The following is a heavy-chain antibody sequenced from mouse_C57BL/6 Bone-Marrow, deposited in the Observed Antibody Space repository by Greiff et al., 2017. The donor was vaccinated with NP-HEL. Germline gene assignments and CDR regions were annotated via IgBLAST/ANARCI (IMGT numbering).Heavy chain of an antibody. CDR3: ARTYYYGSSHGGWYFDV. V-gene: IGHV1-19*01. J-gene: IGHJ1*03. D-gene: IGHD1-1*01. CDR2: INPYNGGT. CDR1: GYTFTDYY. Sequence: VQLQQSGPVLVKPGASVKMSCKASGYTFTDYYMNWVKQSHGKSLEWIGVINPYNGGTSYNQKFKGKATLTVDKSSSTAYMELNSLTSEDSAVYYCARTYYYGSSHGGWYFDVWGTGTTVTVSS.